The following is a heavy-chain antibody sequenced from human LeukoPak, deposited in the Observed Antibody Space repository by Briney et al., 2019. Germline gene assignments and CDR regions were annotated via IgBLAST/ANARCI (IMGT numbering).Heavy chain of an antibody. Sequence: PSETLSLTCTVSGGAISGYYWSWIRQPPGKGLEWIGYIFYSGTTNYNPSLKSRVTISVDTSKKRFSLKLSSVTAADTAVYYCARTNQIGETAFDIWGQGTMVTVSS. J-gene: IGHJ3*02. CDR3: ARTNQIGETAFDI. CDR2: IFYSGTT. CDR1: GGAISGYY. D-gene: IGHD1-14*01. V-gene: IGHV4-59*01.